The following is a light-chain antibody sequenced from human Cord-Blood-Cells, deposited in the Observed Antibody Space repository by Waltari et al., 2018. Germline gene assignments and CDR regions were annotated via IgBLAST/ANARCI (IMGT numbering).Light chain of an antibody. CDR2: SNN. J-gene: IGLJ2*01. CDR3: AAWDDSLNGVV. V-gene: IGLV1-44*01. Sequence: QSVLTQPPSASGTPGLRVTISCSGSSSNIGSNTVNWYQQLPGTAPKLLIYSNNQWPSGVPDRFSGSKSGTSASLAISGLQSEDEADYYCAAWDDSLNGVVFGGGTKLTVL. CDR1: SSNIGSNT.